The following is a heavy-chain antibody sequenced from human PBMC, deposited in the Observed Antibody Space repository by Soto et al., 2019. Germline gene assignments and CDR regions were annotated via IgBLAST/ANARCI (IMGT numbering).Heavy chain of an antibody. V-gene: IGHV4-39*01. CDR1: GGSISSSSYY. D-gene: IGHD2-15*01. CDR3: ARLGTGGYCSGGSCYFFDY. CDR2: LYCSGST. J-gene: IGHJ4*02. Sequence: QLQLQESGPGMVKPSVTLSLTRTVSGGSISSSSYYWGWIRQPPGKGLERIGSLYCSGSTYHDPSLISRVTLYVDTSMNQCSLKLSSVTAADTAVYYCARLGTGGYCSGGSCYFFDYWGQGTLVTVSS.